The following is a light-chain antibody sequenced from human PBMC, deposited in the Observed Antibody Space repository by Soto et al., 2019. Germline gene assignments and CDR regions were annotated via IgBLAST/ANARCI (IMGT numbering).Light chain of an antibody. J-gene: IGKJ1*01. Sequence: EIVLTQSPDTVSVSPGERVTLSCRASQNIFSNYLAWYQQKSGQAPRLLIYGASTRATGIADRFSGGGSGTDFTLTISRLEPEDFAVYHCQQYGRSWTFGQGTKVDIK. CDR3: QQYGRSWT. V-gene: IGKV3-20*01. CDR2: GAS. CDR1: QNIFSNY.